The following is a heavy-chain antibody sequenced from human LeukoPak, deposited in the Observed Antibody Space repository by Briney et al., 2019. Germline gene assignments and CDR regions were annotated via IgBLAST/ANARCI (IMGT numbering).Heavy chain of an antibody. CDR1: GFTFSSYA. CDR3: AKAAAGPTPAYYYYYMDV. D-gene: IGHD6-13*01. V-gene: IGHV3-23*01. Sequence: GGSLRLSCAAPGFTFSSYAMSWVRQAPGKGLEWVSAISGSGGSTYYADSVKGRFTISRDNSKNTLYLQMNSLRAADTAVYYCAKAAAGPTPAYYYYYMDVWGKGTTVTVSS. CDR2: ISGSGGST. J-gene: IGHJ6*03.